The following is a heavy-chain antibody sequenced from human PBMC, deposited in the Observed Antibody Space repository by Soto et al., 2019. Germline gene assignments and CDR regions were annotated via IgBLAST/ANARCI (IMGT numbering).Heavy chain of an antibody. CDR2: IIPIFGTA. Sequence: QVQLVQSGAEVKKPGSSVKVSCKASGGTFSSYAISWVRQAPGQGLEWMGGIIPIFGTANYAQKFQGRVTITADASTSTAYMELRSLRSEDTAVYYCARATIFGVVITEHFYYYGMDVWGQGPTVTVSS. V-gene: IGHV1-69*01. J-gene: IGHJ6*02. CDR3: ARATIFGVVITEHFYYYGMDV. D-gene: IGHD3-3*01. CDR1: GGTFSSYA.